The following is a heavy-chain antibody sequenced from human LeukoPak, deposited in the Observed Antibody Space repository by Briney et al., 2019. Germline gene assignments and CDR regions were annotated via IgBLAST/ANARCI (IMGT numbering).Heavy chain of an antibody. D-gene: IGHD1-26*01. V-gene: IGHV4-34*01. Sequence: SETLSLTCAVYGESLSKYHWTWIRQSPGKGLEWIGEINHRGSTNPNPSLKSRVTLSVDTSKHQFSLKLTSVTAADAAVYYCASSVGSTDYWGQGTLVTVSS. CDR2: INHRGST. CDR3: ASSVGSTDY. CDR1: GESLSKYH. J-gene: IGHJ4*02.